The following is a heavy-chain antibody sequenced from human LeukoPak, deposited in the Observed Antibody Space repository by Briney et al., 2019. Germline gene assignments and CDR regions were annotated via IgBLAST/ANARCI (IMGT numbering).Heavy chain of an antibody. Sequence: PGGSLRLSCAASEFMFSNYWMSWVRQAPGKGLEWVANIKKDGSEKYYVDSVKGRFTISRDNSKNTLYLQMNSLRAEDTAVYYCAKDDNYIRFLSWGQGTLVTVSS. CDR3: AKDDNYIRFLS. CDR2: IKKDGSEK. D-gene: IGHD3-16*01. CDR1: EFMFSNYW. V-gene: IGHV3-7*03. J-gene: IGHJ5*02.